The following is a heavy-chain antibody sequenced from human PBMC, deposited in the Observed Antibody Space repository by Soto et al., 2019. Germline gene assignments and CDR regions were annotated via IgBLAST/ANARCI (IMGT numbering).Heavy chain of an antibody. Sequence: GGSLRLSCAASGFTFSSYAMSWVRQAPGKGLEWVSAISGSGGSTYYADSVKGRFTISRDNSKNTLYLQMNSLRAEDTAVYYCAKDEDIVLVPAAIGLFDYWGQGTLVTVSS. J-gene: IGHJ4*02. V-gene: IGHV3-23*01. CDR2: ISGSGGST. CDR1: GFTFSSYA. CDR3: AKDEDIVLVPAAIGLFDY. D-gene: IGHD2-2*01.